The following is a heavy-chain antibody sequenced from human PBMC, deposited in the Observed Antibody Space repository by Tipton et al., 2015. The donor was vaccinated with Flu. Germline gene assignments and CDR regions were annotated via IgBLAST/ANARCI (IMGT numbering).Heavy chain of an antibody. D-gene: IGHD6-19*01. J-gene: IGHJ3*02. V-gene: IGHV4-59*01. CDR1: GGSISSYY. CDR2: IYYSGST. CDR3: ARVFISSGYTNTFDI. Sequence: TLSLTCTVSGGSISSYYWSWIRQPPGKGLEWIGYIYYSGSTNYNPSLKSRVTISVDTSKNQFSLKLNSVTAVDTAVYYCARVFISSGYTNTFDIWGQGTMVTVSS.